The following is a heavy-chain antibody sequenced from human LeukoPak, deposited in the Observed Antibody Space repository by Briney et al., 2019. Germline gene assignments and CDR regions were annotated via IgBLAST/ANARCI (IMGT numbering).Heavy chain of an antibody. D-gene: IGHD5-18*01. V-gene: IGHV3-7*01. CDR1: GFTFSSYW. J-gene: IGHJ4*02. CDR2: IKNDGSEK. CDR3: ASLDTAMVTGNG. Sequence: GGSLRLSCAASGFTFSSYWMSWVRQAPGKGLEWVANIKNDGSEKYYVDSVKGRFTISRDNAKNSLYLQMNSLRAEDTAVYYCASLDTAMVTGNGWGQGTLVTVSS.